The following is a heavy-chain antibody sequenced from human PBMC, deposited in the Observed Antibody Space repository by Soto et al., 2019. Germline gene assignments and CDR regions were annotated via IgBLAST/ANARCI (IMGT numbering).Heavy chain of an antibody. V-gene: IGHV1-69*13. CDR2: IIPIFGTA. D-gene: IGHD3-22*01. CDR3: ARSTYYYDSSGYFLGAFDI. Sequence: SVKVSCKASGGTFSSYAISWVRQAPGQGLEWMGGIIPIFGTANYAQKFQGRVTITADESTSTAYMELSSLRSEDTAVYYCARSTYYYDSSGYFLGAFDIWGQGTMVTVSS. J-gene: IGHJ3*02. CDR1: GGTFSSYA.